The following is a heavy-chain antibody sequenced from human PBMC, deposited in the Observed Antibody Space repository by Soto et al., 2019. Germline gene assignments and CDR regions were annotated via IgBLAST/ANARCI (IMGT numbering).Heavy chain of an antibody. J-gene: IGHJ4*02. Sequence: SETLSLTCTVSDGSISTYYWSWIRQPPGEGLEWIGNIYYSGTTNYNPSLKSRVTISVGTSKNQFSLNLSSVTAADTAVYYCARRLWFGESNPFGYWGQGTQVTVSS. CDR3: ARRLWFGESNPFGY. CDR2: IYYSGTT. V-gene: IGHV4-59*01. CDR1: DGSISTYY. D-gene: IGHD3-10*01.